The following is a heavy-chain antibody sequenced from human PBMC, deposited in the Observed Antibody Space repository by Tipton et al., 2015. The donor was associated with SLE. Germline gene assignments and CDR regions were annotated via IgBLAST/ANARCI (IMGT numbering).Heavy chain of an antibody. Sequence: LRLSCTVSGGSISSYYWSWIRQPPGKGLEWIGYIYYSGSTNYNPSLKSRVTISVDTSKNQFSLKLSSVTAADTAVYYCARDFKGIVADYFDYWGQGTLVTVSS. CDR1: GGSISSYY. J-gene: IGHJ4*02. CDR3: ARDFKGIVADYFDY. D-gene: IGHD1-26*01. V-gene: IGHV4-59*01. CDR2: IYYSGST.